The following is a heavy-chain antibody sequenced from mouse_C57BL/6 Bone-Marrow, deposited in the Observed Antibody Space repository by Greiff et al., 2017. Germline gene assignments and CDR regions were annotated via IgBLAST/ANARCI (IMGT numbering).Heavy chain of an antibody. Sequence: EVMLVESEGGLVQPGSSMKLSCTASGFTFSDYYMAWVRQVPEKGLEWVANINYDGSSTYYLDPLKSRFTISRDNAKNILYLQMSSLKSEDTATYYCASLYYDYAMDYWGQGTSVTVSS. V-gene: IGHV5-16*01. CDR1: GFTFSDYY. CDR2: INYDGSST. D-gene: IGHD2-4*01. CDR3: ASLYYDYAMDY. J-gene: IGHJ4*01.